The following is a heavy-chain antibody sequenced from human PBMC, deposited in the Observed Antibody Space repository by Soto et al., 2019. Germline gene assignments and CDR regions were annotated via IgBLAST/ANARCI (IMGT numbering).Heavy chain of an antibody. J-gene: IGHJ4*02. V-gene: IGHV3-48*03. CDR2: ISSSGSTI. D-gene: IGHD6-6*01. CDR1: GFTFSSYE. Sequence: PGGSLRLSCAASGFTFSSYEMNWVRQAPGKGLEWVSYISSSGSTIYYADSVKGRFTISRDNAKNSLYLQMNSLRAEDTAVYYCARAPLYRKSSIAAYLGYYGPGSHFDYWGQGTLVTVSS. CDR3: ARAPLYRKSSIAAYLGYYGPGSHFDY.